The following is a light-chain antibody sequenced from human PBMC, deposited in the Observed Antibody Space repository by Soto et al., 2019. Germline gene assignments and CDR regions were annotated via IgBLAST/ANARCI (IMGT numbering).Light chain of an antibody. CDR2: GAS. V-gene: IGKV3-15*01. J-gene: IGKJ1*01. Sequence: EIVMTQSPATLSVSPGERVTLSCRASQSVRSNLAWYQQKPGQAPRLLISGASTRATGIPAKFSSSGSGTEFTLSISSLQSEDFAVYYCQQYNNWPLTFGQGTKVEIK. CDR1: QSVRSN. CDR3: QQYNNWPLT.